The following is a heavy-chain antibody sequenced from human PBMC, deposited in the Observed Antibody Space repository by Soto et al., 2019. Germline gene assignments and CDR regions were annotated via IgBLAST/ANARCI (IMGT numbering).Heavy chain of an antibody. CDR1: GFTFSNAW. Sequence: GGSLRLSCAASGFTFSNAWMCEVHQAPGKGLEWVGRIKSKTDGGTTDYAAPVKGRFTISRDDSKNTLYLQMNSLKTEDTAVYYCTTAGLWLEAFDIWGQGTMVTVSS. CDR3: TTAGLWLEAFDI. J-gene: IGHJ3*02. V-gene: IGHV3-15*01. CDR2: IKSKTDGGTT. D-gene: IGHD2-21*01.